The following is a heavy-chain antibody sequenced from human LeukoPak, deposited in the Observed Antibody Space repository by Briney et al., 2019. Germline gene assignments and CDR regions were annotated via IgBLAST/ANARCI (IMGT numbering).Heavy chain of an antibody. J-gene: IGHJ4*02. CDR3: TRVGYIDEGIDY. CDR2: IKQDGSVK. V-gene: IGHV3-7*04. CDR1: GFTFSGYW. Sequence: GGSLRLSCAASGFTFSGYWMHWVRQAPGKGLEWVANIKQDGSVKYYVDSVKGRFTISRDNAKNSLYLQMNSLGAEDTAIYYCTRVGYIDEGIDYWGQGTLVTVSS. D-gene: IGHD5-24*01.